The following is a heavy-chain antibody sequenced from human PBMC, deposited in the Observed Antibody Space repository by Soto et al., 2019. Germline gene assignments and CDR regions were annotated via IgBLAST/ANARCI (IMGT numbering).Heavy chain of an antibody. CDR1: GFSVSDYT. J-gene: IGHJ4*02. V-gene: IGHV3-21*01. CDR3: SRFDYGVYFFAY. D-gene: IGHD4-17*01. CDR2: ISSSSSDYT. Sequence: EVQLVESGGGLVKPGGSLRLSCAASGFSVSDYTMNWVRQAPGKGLEWVSAISSSSSDYTFYADSVRGRFTISSDNAKKSLYLQMNSLRAEDTAVYYCSRFDYGVYFFAYWGQGTMVTFSS.